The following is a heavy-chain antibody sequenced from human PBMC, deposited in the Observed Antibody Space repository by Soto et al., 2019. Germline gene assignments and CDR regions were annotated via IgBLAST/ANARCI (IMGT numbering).Heavy chain of an antibody. V-gene: IGHV4-4*07. J-gene: IGHJ4*02. D-gene: IGHD5-12*01. Sequence: LSLTCTVSGGSINTFYWSWVRQPAGKGLECIGRIFSSGSTSFNPSLESRVAMSVDTSKNHFSLNLSSVTAADMAVYYCAREGSYSAYNFAHGIQLWSFDFWGQGALVTVSS. CDR3: AREGSYSAYNFAHGIQLWSFDF. CDR2: IFSSGST. CDR1: GGSINTFY.